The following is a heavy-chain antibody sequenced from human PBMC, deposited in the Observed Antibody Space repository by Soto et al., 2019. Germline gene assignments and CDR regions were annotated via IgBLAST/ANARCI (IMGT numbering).Heavy chain of an antibody. CDR2: VFYTGFT. Sequence: PSETLSLTCAVSGGSISGSYYYWAWLRQSPWKGPEWIGCVFYTGFTSYNPSLESRVSVSVDTSKSQFSLKLSAVTAADTAVYYCATSQKGYNWNYFDHWGQGALVTVSS. D-gene: IGHD1-20*01. CDR1: GGSISGSYYY. CDR3: ATSQKGYNWNYFDH. V-gene: IGHV4-39*01. J-gene: IGHJ4*02.